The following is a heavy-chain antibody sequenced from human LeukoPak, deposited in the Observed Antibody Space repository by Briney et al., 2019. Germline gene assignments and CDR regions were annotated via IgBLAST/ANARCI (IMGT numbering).Heavy chain of an antibody. V-gene: IGHV2-70*11. CDR1: GFSLSTSGMC. J-gene: IGHJ3*01. CDR2: IDWDDDK. CDR3: ARIKIAGDYGRRAFDV. Sequence: SGPTLVNPTQTLTLTCTFSGFSLSTSGMCVSWIRRPPGKALEWLARIDWDDDKYYSTSLKTRLTISKDTSKNQVVLTMTNMDPVDTATYYCARIKIAGDYGRRAFDVWGQGTMVTVSS. D-gene: IGHD4-17*01.